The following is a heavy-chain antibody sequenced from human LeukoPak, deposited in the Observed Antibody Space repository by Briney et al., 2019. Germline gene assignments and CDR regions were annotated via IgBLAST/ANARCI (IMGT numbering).Heavy chain of an antibody. J-gene: IGHJ4*02. CDR2: IYYSGST. CDR3: ARAYSSSWFDY. D-gene: IGHD6-13*01. CDR1: GGSISSYY. V-gene: IGHV4-59*01. Sequence: SETLSFTCTVSGGSISSYYWSWIRQPPGKGLEWIGYIYYSGSTNYNPSLKSRVTISVDTSKNQFSLKLSSVTAADTAVYYCARAYSSSWFDYWGQGTLVTVSS.